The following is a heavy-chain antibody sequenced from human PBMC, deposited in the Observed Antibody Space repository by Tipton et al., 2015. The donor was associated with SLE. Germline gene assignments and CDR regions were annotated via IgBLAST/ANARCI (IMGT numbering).Heavy chain of an antibody. D-gene: IGHD3-22*01. CDR1: GFIFSSHA. Sequence: RSLRLSCAASGFIFSSHAMSWVRQAPGKGLEWVSGISWDSSEKGYVDSVRGRFTISRDNAKKSLYLQMDSLRAEDTALYYCVKGSLVVVVSAFDVWGHGTMVTVSS. V-gene: IGHV3-9*01. CDR2: ISWDSSEK. CDR3: VKGSLVVVVSAFDV. J-gene: IGHJ3*01.